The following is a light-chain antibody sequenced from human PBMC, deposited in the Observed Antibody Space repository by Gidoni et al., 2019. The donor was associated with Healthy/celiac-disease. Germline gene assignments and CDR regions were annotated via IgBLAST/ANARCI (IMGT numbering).Light chain of an antibody. CDR2: AAS. CDR3: QQSYSTLWT. CDR1: QSIISY. J-gene: IGKJ1*01. V-gene: IGKV1-39*01. Sequence: IQMTQSPSSLSASVGDRVTITCRASQSIISYLNWYQQKPGKAPKLLIYAASSLQSGVPSRFSGSGSGTDFTLTISSLQPEDFATYYCQQSYSTLWTFGQGTKVEIK.